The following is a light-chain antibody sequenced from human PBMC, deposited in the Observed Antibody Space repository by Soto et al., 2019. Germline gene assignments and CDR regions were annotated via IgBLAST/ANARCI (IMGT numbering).Light chain of an antibody. CDR3: QQYNNWPPA. J-gene: IGKJ1*01. V-gene: IGKV3-15*01. Sequence: EIVMTQSPATLSVSPGERATLSCRASKTVSSKLAWYQLKPGQATRLLIYGASTRATDIPARFSGSGSGTDFALTIGSLQSEDFAVYNCQQYNNWPPAFGQGTTVE. CDR1: KTVSSK. CDR2: GAS.